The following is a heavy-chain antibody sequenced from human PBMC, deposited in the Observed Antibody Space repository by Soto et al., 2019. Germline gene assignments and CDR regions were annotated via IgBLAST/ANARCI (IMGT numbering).Heavy chain of an antibody. CDR1: GYTFTSYG. CDR2: ISAYNGNT. J-gene: IGHJ6*02. V-gene: IGHV1-18*04. CDR3: ARAPPLVATHYYYYGMDV. D-gene: IGHD5-12*01. Sequence: GASVKVSCKASGYTFTSYGINWVRQAPGQGLEWMGWISAYNGNTNYAQKLQGRVTMTTDTSTSTASMELRSLRSDDTAVYYCARAPPLVATHYYYYGMDVWGQGTTVTVSS.